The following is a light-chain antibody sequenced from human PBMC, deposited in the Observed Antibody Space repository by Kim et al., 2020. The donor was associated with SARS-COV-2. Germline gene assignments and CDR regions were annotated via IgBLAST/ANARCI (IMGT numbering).Light chain of an antibody. Sequence: LSPAERATLSCRASQSFANAYLAWSQQKPGQAPRLIIYGTSNRATGIPDRFSGSASGSGFTLTINRLEPEDFAVYYCQQYSTSVTFGGGTKVDIK. J-gene: IGKJ4*01. V-gene: IGKV3-20*01. CDR1: QSFANAY. CDR2: GTS. CDR3: QQYSTSVT.